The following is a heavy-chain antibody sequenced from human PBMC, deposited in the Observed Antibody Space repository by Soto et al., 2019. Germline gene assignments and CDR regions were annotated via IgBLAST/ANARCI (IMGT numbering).Heavy chain of an antibody. CDR2: IIPIFGTA. CDR3: ARLVGAPFPARHDAFDI. D-gene: IGHD1-26*01. V-gene: IGHV1-69*01. Sequence: QVQLVQSGAEVKKPGSSVKVSCKASGGTFSSYAISWVRQAPGQGLEWMGGIIPIFGTANYAQKFQGRVTITADESTSTAYMELSSLRSEDTAVYYCARLVGAPFPARHDAFDIWGQGTMVTVSS. CDR1: GGTFSSYA. J-gene: IGHJ3*02.